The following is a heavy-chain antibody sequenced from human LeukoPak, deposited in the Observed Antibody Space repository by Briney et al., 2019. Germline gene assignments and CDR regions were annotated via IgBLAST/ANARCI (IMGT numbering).Heavy chain of an antibody. CDR1: GFTFSSNS. Sequence: GGSLRLSCAASGFTFSSNSMNWVRQAPGKGLEWVSSISSSSSYIYYADSVKGRFTISRDNAKNSLYLQMNSLRAEDTAVYYCARAGGTIFGVVIFLDYWGQGTLVTVSS. V-gene: IGHV3-21*01. J-gene: IGHJ4*02. D-gene: IGHD3-3*01. CDR2: ISSSSSYI. CDR3: ARAGGTIFGVVIFLDY.